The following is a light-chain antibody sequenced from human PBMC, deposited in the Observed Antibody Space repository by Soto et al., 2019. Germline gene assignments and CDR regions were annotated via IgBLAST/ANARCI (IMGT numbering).Light chain of an antibody. V-gene: IGKV3-11*01. J-gene: IGKJ5*01. CDR2: DAS. CDR3: QQRRNWPIT. Sequence: EILLTQSPATLSLSPGEGATLSCRASQSVSNSLAWYQQKPGQAPRLLIYDASNRATGIPARFSGSGSGTDFTLTISSLEPEDFAVYYCQQRRNWPITFGQGTRLEIK. CDR1: QSVSNS.